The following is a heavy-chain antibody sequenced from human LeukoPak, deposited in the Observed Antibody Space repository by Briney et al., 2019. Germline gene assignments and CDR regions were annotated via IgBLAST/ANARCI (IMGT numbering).Heavy chain of an antibody. V-gene: IGHV1-24*01. D-gene: IGHD2-15*01. J-gene: IGHJ3*02. CDR2: FDPEDGET. Sequence: ASVKVSCKVSGYTLTELSMHWVRQAPGKGLEWMGGFDPEDGETIYAQKFQGRVTMTEDTSTDTAYMELSSLRSEDTAVYYCATDSYSRGYGRDAFDIWGQGTMVTVSS. CDR3: ATDSYSRGYGRDAFDI. CDR1: GYTLTELS.